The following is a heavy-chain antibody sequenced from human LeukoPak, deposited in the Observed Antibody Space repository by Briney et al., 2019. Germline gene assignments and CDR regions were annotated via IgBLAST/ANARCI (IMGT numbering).Heavy chain of an antibody. CDR1: GYTFTSYG. Sequence: ASVKVSCKASGYTFTSYGISWVRQAPGQGLEWMGWISAYNGNTNYAQKLQGRVTMTTDTSTSTAYMELRSLRSDDTAVYYCARDDFWSGYFSPFDYWGQGTLVTVSS. D-gene: IGHD3-3*01. J-gene: IGHJ4*02. V-gene: IGHV1-18*01. CDR2: ISAYNGNT. CDR3: ARDDFWSGYFSPFDY.